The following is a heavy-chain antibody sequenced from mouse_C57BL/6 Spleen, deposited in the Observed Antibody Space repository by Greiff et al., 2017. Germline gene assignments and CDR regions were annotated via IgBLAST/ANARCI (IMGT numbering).Heavy chain of an antibody. D-gene: IGHD3-2*02. J-gene: IGHJ3*01. CDR2: IYPGDGDT. Sequence: VQLQQSGAELVKPGASVKISCKASGYAFSSYWMNWVKQRPGKGLEWIGQIYPGDGDTNYNGKFKGKATLTVDKSSSTSYMQLSSLTSEDSAVYFCARSDSSGPAWFAYWGQGTLVTVSA. V-gene: IGHV1-80*01. CDR1: GYAFSSYW. CDR3: ARSDSSGPAWFAY.